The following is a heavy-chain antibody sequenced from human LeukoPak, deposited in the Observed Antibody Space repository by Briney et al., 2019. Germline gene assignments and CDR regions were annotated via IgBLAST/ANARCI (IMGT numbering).Heavy chain of an antibody. CDR3: ARMLAAAGPPYFDY. J-gene: IGHJ4*02. CDR1: GGSFSSYY. Sequence: SETLSLTCTVSGGSFSSYYWSWIRQPPGKGLEWIGYIYYSGSTNYNPSLKSRVTISVDTSKNQFSLKLSSVTAADTAVYYCARMLAAAGPPYFDYWGQGTLVTVSS. D-gene: IGHD6-13*01. CDR2: IYYSGST. V-gene: IGHV4-59*01.